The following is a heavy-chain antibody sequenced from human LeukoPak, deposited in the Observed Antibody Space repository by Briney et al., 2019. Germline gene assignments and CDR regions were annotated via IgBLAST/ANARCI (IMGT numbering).Heavy chain of an antibody. Sequence: GGSLRLSCAASKFTFSNYWMIWVRQAPGKGLEGVAYMNQLGNEKNYLDSVKGRFTISRDNAKNSLYLQMTSLRAEDTAVYYCARGTYYYEFWGQGTLVTVSS. CDR2: MNQLGNEK. CDR1: KFTFSNYW. D-gene: IGHD3-16*01. V-gene: IGHV3-7*04. J-gene: IGHJ4*02. CDR3: ARGTYYYEF.